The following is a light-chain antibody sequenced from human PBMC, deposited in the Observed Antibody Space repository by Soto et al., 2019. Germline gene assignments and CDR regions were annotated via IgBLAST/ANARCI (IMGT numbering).Light chain of an antibody. CDR2: GAS. Sequence: EIVLTQSPGTLSLSPGERATLSCWASQSVSSSYLAWYQQKPGQAPRLLIYGASSRATGIPDRFSGSGSGTDFTLTISRLEPEDFAVYYCQQYGSLWFTFGPGTKVDIK. CDR1: QSVSSSY. CDR3: QQYGSLWFT. V-gene: IGKV3-20*01. J-gene: IGKJ3*01.